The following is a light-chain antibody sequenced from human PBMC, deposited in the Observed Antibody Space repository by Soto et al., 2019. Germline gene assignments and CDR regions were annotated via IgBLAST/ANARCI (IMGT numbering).Light chain of an antibody. V-gene: IGLV2-14*01. CDR2: EVT. J-gene: IGLJ1*01. Sequence: QSVLAQRASVSGSPGQSITISCTGSSSDVGAYNFVSWYQHHPGRAPKLIIYEVTIRPSGVSNRFSGSKSGNTASLTISGLQAEDEADYYCSSYTTSAPYVFGIGTKVTVL. CDR3: SSYTTSAPYV. CDR1: SSDVGAYNF.